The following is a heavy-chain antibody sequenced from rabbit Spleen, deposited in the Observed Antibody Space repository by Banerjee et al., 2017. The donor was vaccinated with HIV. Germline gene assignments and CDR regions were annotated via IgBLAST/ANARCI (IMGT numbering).Heavy chain of an antibody. Sequence: QEQLVESGGGLVKPGGTLTLTCKASGFDFSSDYYMCWVRQAPGKGLECIACIYGGSSGSTYYASWAKGRFTISKTSSTTVTLQMTSLTAADTATYFCARDGGSGWNLNLWGPGTLVTVS. J-gene: IGHJ4*01. D-gene: IGHD1-1*01. CDR3: ARDGGSGWNLNL. V-gene: IGHV1S45*01. CDR1: GFDFSSDYY. CDR2: IYGGSSGST.